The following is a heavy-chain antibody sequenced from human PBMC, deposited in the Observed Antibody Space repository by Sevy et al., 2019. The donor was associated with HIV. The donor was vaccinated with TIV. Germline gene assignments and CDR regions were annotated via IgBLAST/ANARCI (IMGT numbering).Heavy chain of an antibody. CDR1: GFTVGSNY. V-gene: IGHV3-66*01. CDR2: IYSGVTT. Sequence: GGSLRLSCAASGFTVGSNYMSWVRQAPGKGLEWVSIIYSGVTTSYADSVKGRFTISRDNAKNSLYLQMNSLRAEDTAVYYCVRDGGCSSTSCLLYFDYWGQGTLVTVSS. D-gene: IGHD2-2*01. CDR3: VRDGGCSSTSCLLYFDY. J-gene: IGHJ4*02.